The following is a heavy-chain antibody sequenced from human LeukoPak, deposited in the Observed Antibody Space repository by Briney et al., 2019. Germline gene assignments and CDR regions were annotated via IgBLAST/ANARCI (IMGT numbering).Heavy chain of an antibody. CDR3: ARESIAAARGPFDY. V-gene: IGHV1-18*01. CDR1: GYTFTSYG. CDR2: ISAYNGNT. Sequence: ASVKVSCKASGYTFTSYGISWVRQAPGQGLEWMGWISAYNGNTNYAQKLQGRVTMTTDTSTSTAYMELRSLRSDDTAVYYCARESIAAARGPFDYWGQGTLVTVSS. D-gene: IGHD6-13*01. J-gene: IGHJ4*02.